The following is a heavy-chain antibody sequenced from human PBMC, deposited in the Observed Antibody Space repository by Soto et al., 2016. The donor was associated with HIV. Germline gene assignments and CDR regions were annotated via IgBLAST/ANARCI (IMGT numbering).Heavy chain of an antibody. D-gene: IGHD5-12*01. CDR1: GFTFSSYA. V-gene: IGHV3-23*01. J-gene: IGHJ6*02. CDR3: AKDTAPDIVAHSYYYYGMDV. CDR2: ISGSGGST. Sequence: EVQLLESGGGLVQPGGSLRLSCAASGFTFSSYAMSWVRQAPGKGLEWVSAISGSGGSTYYADSVKGRFTISRDNSKNTLYLQMNSLRAEDTAVYYCAKDTAPDIVAHSYYYYGMDVWGQGTTVTVSS.